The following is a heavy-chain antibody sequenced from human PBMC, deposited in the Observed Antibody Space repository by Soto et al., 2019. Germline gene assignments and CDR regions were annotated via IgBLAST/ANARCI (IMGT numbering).Heavy chain of an antibody. CDR2: IYYSGST. CDR3: ASAEYSSGWFLFDY. CDR1: GGSISSGDYY. V-gene: IGHV4-31*03. D-gene: IGHD6-19*01. J-gene: IGHJ4*02. Sequence: LSLTCTVSGGSISSGDYYWSWIRQHPGKGLEWIGYIYYSGSTNYNPSLKSRVTISVDTSKNQFSLKLSSVTAADTVVYYCASAEYSSGWFLFDYWGQGTLVTVSS.